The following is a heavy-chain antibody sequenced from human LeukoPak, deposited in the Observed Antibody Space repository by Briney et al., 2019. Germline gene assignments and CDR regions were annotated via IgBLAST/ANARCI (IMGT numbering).Heavy chain of an antibody. CDR2: ISYDGSNK. Sequence: GGSLRLSCAASGFTFSSYGMHWVRQAPGKGLEWVAVISYDGSNKYYADSVKGRFTTSRDNSKNTLYLQMNSLRAEDTAVYYCARDNAAFDIWGQGTMVTVSS. CDR1: GFTFSSYG. D-gene: IGHD2-8*01. CDR3: ARDNAAFDI. V-gene: IGHV3-30*12. J-gene: IGHJ3*02.